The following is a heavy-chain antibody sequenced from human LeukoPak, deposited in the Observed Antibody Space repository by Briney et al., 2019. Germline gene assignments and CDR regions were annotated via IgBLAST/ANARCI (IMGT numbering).Heavy chain of an antibody. CDR1: GGTFSSYA. V-gene: IGHV1-69*13. J-gene: IGHJ4*02. CDR2: IIPIFGTA. D-gene: IGHD3-22*01. CDR3: ARSYYYDSSGYFPPRY. Sequence: SVKVSCKASGGTFSSYAISWVRQAPGQGLEWRGGIIPIFGTANYAQKFQGRVTITADESTSTAYMELSSLRSEDTAVYYCARSYYYDSSGYFPPRYWGQGTLVTVSS.